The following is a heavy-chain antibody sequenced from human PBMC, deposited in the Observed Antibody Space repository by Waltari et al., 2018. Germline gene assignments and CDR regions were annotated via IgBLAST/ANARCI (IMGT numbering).Heavy chain of an antibody. CDR2: IIPIFGTA. CDR1: GGTFSSYA. J-gene: IGHJ4*02. D-gene: IGHD3-9*01. V-gene: IGHV1-69*05. Sequence: QVQLVQSGAEVKKPGSSVKVSCKASGGTFSSYAISWVRQAPGPGLEWMGGIIPIFGTANYAQKFQGRVTITTDESTSTAYMELSSLRSEDTAVYYCARGPYDILTGYYIGSYFDYWGQGTLVTVSS. CDR3: ARGPYDILTGYYIGSYFDY.